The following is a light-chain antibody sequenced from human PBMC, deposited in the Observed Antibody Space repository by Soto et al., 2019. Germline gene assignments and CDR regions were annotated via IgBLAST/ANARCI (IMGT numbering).Light chain of an antibody. CDR1: SGHSSYA. J-gene: IGLJ3*02. CDR2: LNSDGSH. V-gene: IGLV4-69*01. Sequence: QLVLTQSPSASACLGASVKLTCTLSSGHSSYAIAWHQQQPEKGPRYLMKLNSDGSHSKGDGIPDRFSGSSSGAERYLTISSLQSEDEADYYCQTWGTGIPWVFGGGTKLTVL. CDR3: QTWGTGIPWV.